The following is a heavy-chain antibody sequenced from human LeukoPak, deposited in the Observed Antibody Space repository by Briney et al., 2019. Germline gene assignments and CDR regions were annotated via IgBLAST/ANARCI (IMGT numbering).Heavy chain of an antibody. Sequence: GASVKVSCKASGYTFTSYGISWVRPAPGQGLAWMGWISAYNGNTNYAQKLQGRVTMTTDTSTSTAYIELRSLRSDDTAVYYCARDRHIAAAVYYYYMDVWGKGTPVTVSS. J-gene: IGHJ6*03. V-gene: IGHV1-18*01. CDR2: ISAYNGNT. D-gene: IGHD6-13*01. CDR3: ARDRHIAAAVYYYYMDV. CDR1: GYTFTSYG.